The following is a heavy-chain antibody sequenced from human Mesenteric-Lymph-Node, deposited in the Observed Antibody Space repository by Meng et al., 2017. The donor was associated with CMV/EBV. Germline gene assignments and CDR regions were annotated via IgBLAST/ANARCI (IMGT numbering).Heavy chain of an antibody. J-gene: IGHJ5*02. D-gene: IGHD2-2*01. CDR3: ARGHIVVVPAAP. Sequence: ASVKVSCKASGYTFTSYYMQWVRQAPGQRLEWMGIINPSGCSTSYAQKFQGRVTMTSDTSTSTVYMELSSLRSEDTAVYYCARGHIVVVPAAPWGQGTLVTVSS. V-gene: IGHV1-46*01. CDR1: GYTFTSYY. CDR2: INPSGCST.